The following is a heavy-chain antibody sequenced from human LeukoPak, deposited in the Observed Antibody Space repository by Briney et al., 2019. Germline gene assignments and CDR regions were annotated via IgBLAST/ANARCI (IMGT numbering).Heavy chain of an antibody. J-gene: IGHJ4*02. D-gene: IGHD3-22*01. CDR1: GGSISSSRYY. V-gene: IGHV4-39*07. Sequence: PSETLSLTCTVSGGSISSSRYYWGWIRQPPGKGLEWIGSIHYSGSTNYNPSLKSRVTISVDTSKNQFSLKLSSVTAADTAVYYCARIRYYYDSSGYRYYFDYWGQGTLVTVSS. CDR3: ARIRYYYDSSGYRYYFDY. CDR2: IHYSGST.